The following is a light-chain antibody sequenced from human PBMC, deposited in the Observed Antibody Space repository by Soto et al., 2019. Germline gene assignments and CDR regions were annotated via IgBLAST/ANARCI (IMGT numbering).Light chain of an antibody. J-gene: IGKJ5*01. CDR2: GAS. CDR1: QSVSGN. V-gene: IGKV3-15*01. Sequence: EIVMTQSPTTLSVSPGERATLSCRASQSVSGNLAWYQQKPGQAPRLLIYGASTRATGIPARFSGSGSGTDFTLTISSLQSEDFAVYYCQQYNNWPPTFGQGTRLEIK. CDR3: QQYNNWPPT.